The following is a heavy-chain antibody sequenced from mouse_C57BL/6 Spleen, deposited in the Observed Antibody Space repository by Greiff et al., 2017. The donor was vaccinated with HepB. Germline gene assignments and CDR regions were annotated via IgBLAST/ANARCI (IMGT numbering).Heavy chain of an antibody. V-gene: IGHV5-17*01. D-gene: IGHD1-1*01. Sequence: EVMLVESGGGLVKPGGSLKLSCAASGFTFSDYGMHWVRQAPEKGLEWVAYISSGSSTIYYADTVKGRFTISRDNAKNTLFLQMTSLRSEDTAMYYCARPYYYGSPWYFDVWGTGTTVTVSS. CDR1: GFTFSDYG. CDR3: ARPYYYGSPWYFDV. CDR2: ISSGSSTI. J-gene: IGHJ1*03.